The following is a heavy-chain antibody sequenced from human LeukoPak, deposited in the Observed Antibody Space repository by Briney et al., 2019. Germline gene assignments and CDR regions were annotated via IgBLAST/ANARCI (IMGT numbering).Heavy chain of an antibody. V-gene: IGHV3-11*01. CDR2: ISNSGSTI. Sequence: GGSLRLSYAASGFTFSDYYMSWIRQAPGKGLEGVSYISNSGSTIYYADSVKGRFTISRDNAKNSVYLQMNSLRAEDAAVYYCARAGLLWFGVDYWGRGTLVTVSS. CDR3: ARAGLLWFGVDY. D-gene: IGHD3-10*01. CDR1: GFTFSDYY. J-gene: IGHJ4*02.